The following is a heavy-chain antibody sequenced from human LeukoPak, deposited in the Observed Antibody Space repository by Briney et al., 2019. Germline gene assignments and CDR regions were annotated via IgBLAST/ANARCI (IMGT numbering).Heavy chain of an antibody. CDR3: ARVGAPRWFGEKYYYFDY. V-gene: IGHV3-20*04. CDR1: GFTFDDYG. Sequence: PGGSLRLSCAASGFTFDDYGMSWVRQAPGKGLEWVSGINWNGGSTGYADSVKGRFTISRDNAKNSLYLQMNSLRAEDTALYYCARVGAPRWFGEKYYYFDYWGQGTLVTVSS. D-gene: IGHD3-10*01. CDR2: INWNGGST. J-gene: IGHJ4*02.